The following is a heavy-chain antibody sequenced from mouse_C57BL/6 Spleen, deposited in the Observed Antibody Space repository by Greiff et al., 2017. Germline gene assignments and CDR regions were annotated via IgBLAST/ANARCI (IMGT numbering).Heavy chain of an antibody. Sequence: DVQLQESGGDLVKPGGSLKLSCAASGFTFSSYGMSWVRQTPDKRLEWVATISSGGSYTYYPDSVKGRFTISRDNAKNTLYLQMSSLKSEDTAMYYCARRGATVVAPDYFDYWGQGTTLTVSS. V-gene: IGHV5-6*01. D-gene: IGHD1-1*01. CDR3: ARRGATVVAPDYFDY. CDR1: GFTFSSYG. J-gene: IGHJ2*01. CDR2: ISSGGSYT.